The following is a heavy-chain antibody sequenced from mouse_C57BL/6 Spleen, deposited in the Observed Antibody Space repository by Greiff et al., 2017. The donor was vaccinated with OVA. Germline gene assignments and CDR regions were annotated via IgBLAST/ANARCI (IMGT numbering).Heavy chain of an antibody. D-gene: IGHD1-1*01. CDR2: IDPSDSYT. V-gene: IGHV1-69*01. J-gene: IGHJ3*01. CDR3: ARSRYGGSGKGFAY. Sequence: QVQLKQPGAELVMPGASVKLSCKASGYTFTSYWMHWVKQRPGQGLEWIGEIDPSDSYTNYNQKFKGKSTLTVDKSSSTAYMQLSSLTSEDSAVYYCARSRYGGSGKGFAYWGQGTLVTVSA. CDR1: GYTFTSYW.